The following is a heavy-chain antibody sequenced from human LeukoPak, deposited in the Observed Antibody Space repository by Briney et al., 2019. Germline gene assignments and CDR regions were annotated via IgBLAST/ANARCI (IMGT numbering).Heavy chain of an antibody. CDR3: ARGRDRSKAGDH. D-gene: IGHD5-24*01. CDR2: IHPSEGF. CDR1: GGSCDDYY. V-gene: IGHV4-34*01. Sequence: SETLSLTCDVYGGSCDDYYCSWIRQPPGKGLEWIGEIHPSEGFYYNSSLVSRVTISMDPSKTHFSLRLASVTAADTAFYYCARGRDRSKAGDHWGQGSLVTVSS. J-gene: IGHJ4*02.